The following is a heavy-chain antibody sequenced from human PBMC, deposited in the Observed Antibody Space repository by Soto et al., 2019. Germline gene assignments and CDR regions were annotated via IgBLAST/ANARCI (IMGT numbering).Heavy chain of an antibody. V-gene: IGHV3-21*01. J-gene: IGHJ4*02. CDR1: GFTFSSYS. CDR2: ISSSSSYI. Sequence: GGSLRLSCAASGFTFSSYSMNWVRQAPGKGLEWVSSISSSSSYIYYADSVKGRFTISRDNAKNSLYLQMNSLRAEDTAVYYCARYVSVVSCYYYDYWGQGTLVTVSS. D-gene: IGHD5-12*01. CDR3: ARYVSVVSCYYYDY.